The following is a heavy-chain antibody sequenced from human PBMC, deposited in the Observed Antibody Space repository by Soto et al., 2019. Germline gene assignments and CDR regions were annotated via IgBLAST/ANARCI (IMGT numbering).Heavy chain of an antibody. CDR2: IKSKSSGGTT. Sequence: PGGSLGLSCAASGLIFRNAWMSWVRQAPGKGLEWVGRIKSKSSGGTTDYAAPVEGGVPTSRDDSKSTLYLQMTSLTIEDTAVYFCASEKGWRQSPLDSWGQGALVTVSS. J-gene: IGHJ5*01. D-gene: IGHD4-4*01. V-gene: IGHV3-15*01. CDR1: GLIFRNAW. CDR3: ASEKGWRQSPLDS.